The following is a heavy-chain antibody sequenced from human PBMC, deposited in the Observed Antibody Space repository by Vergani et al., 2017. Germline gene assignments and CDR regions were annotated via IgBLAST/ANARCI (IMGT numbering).Heavy chain of an antibody. CDR3: ARGVVPAAIRVDYYYYYMDV. V-gene: IGHV1-18*01. Sequence: QVQLVQSGAEVKTPGASVKVSCKASGYTFTSYGISWVRQAPGQGLEWMGWISAYNGNTNYAQKLQGRVTMTTDTSTSTAYMELRSLRSDDTAVYYCARGVVPAAIRVDYYYYYMDVWGKGTTVTVSS. CDR2: ISAYNGNT. CDR1: GYTFTSYG. D-gene: IGHD2-2*02. J-gene: IGHJ6*03.